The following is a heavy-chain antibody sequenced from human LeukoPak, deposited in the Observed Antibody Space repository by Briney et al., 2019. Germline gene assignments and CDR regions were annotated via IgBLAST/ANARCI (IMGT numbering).Heavy chain of an antibody. V-gene: IGHV4-59*01. Sequence: KPSQTLSLTCAVYGGSFSGYYWSWIRQPPGKGLEWIGYIFDSGSTNYNPSLQSRVTISADTSKKQFSLKLRSVTAADTAVYYCATSPPSCSGTSCYYFDYWGQGTLVTVSS. CDR2: IFDSGST. CDR3: ATSPPSCSGTSCYYFDY. J-gene: IGHJ4*02. CDR1: GGSFSGYY. D-gene: IGHD2-2*01.